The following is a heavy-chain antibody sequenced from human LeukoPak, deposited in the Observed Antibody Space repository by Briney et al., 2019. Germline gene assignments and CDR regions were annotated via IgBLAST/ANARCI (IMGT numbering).Heavy chain of an antibody. D-gene: IGHD2-2*01. J-gene: IGHJ4*02. V-gene: IGHV1-18*01. CDR3: AREATCSSTSCSVDY. CDR1: GYTFTSYG. Sequence: ASVKVSCKASGYTFTSYGISWVRQAPGQGLEWMGWISAYNGNTNYAQKLQGRVTMTTDTSTSTAHMELRSLRSDDTAVYYCAREATCSSTSCSVDYWGQGTLVTVSS. CDR2: ISAYNGNT.